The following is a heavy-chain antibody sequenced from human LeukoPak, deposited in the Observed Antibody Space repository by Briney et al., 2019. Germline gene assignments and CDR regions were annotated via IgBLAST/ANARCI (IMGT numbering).Heavy chain of an antibody. CDR1: GYTFSDYY. Sequence: ASVKVSCKTSGYTFSDYYIHWIRQAPGQGLEWVGWINPNSGDTDYAQKFQGRVTVTRDTSVSTIYMELNSLRSDDSAVYYCAKTPYGDYYDYWGQGTLVTVSS. V-gene: IGHV1-2*02. J-gene: IGHJ4*02. CDR3: AKTPYGDYYDY. D-gene: IGHD4-17*01. CDR2: INPNSGDT.